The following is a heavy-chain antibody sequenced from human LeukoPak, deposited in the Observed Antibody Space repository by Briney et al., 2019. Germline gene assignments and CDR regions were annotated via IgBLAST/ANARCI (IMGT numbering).Heavy chain of an antibody. Sequence: EGSLRLSCAASGFTVSSNYMSWVRQAPGKGLEWVSVIYSGGSTYYADSVKGRFTISRDNSKNTLYLQMNSLRAEDTAVYYCARVWGSGYYSDYWGQGTLVTVSS. D-gene: IGHD3-22*01. CDR2: IYSGGST. CDR3: ARVWGSGYYSDY. V-gene: IGHV3-53*01. J-gene: IGHJ4*02. CDR1: GFTVSSNY.